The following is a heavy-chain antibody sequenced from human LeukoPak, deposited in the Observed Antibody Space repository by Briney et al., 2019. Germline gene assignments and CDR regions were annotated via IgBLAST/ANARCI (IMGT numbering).Heavy chain of an antibody. J-gene: IGHJ4*02. CDR2: IYHSGST. V-gene: IGHV4-4*02. CDR1: GFTFSIYW. Sequence: GSLRLSCAASGFTFSIYWMSWVRKAPGKGREWIGEIYHSGSTNYNPSLKSRVTISVDTSKNQFSLKLSSVTAADTAVYYCARRRFRSNYFDYWGQGTLVTVSS. CDR3: ARRRFRSNYFDY.